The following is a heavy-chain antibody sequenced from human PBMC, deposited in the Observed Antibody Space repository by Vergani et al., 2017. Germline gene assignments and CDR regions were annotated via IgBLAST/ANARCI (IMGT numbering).Heavy chain of an antibody. D-gene: IGHD5-18*01. CDR2: INAGNGNT. J-gene: IGHJ4*02. CDR3: AXNSVLLKLWDPPLPCDY. Sequence: QVQLVQSGAEVKKPGASVKVSCKASGYTFTSYAMHWVRQAPGQRLEWMGWINAGNGNTKYSQKFQGRVTITRDTSASTAYMELSSLRSEDTSVNYCAXNSVLLKLWDPPLPCDYWGQGTLVTVS. V-gene: IGHV1-3*01. CDR1: GYTFTSYA.